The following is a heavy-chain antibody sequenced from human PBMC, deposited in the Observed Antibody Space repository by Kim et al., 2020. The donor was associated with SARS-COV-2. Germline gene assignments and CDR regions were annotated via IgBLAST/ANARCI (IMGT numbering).Heavy chain of an antibody. V-gene: IGHV4-39*07. Sequence: SETLSLTCRVSGDSVTNSNYYWSWIRQPPGKGLQWIANVYHTGDTYYNPSLRSRVLISIDTSKNQFSLTLTFVTAADTALYFCASLRIPGDFDFWGQGTLLTVAS. CDR2: VYHTGDT. CDR3: ASLRIPGDFDF. CDR1: GDSVTNSNYY. D-gene: IGHD5-12*01. J-gene: IGHJ4*02.